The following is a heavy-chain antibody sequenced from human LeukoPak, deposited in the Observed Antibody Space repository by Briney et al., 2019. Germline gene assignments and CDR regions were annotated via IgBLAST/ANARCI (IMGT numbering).Heavy chain of an antibody. J-gene: IGHJ4*02. CDR1: GYTFTSYA. Sequence: ASVKVSCKASGYTFTSYAMNWVRQAPGQGLEWMGWINTNTGNPTYAQGFTGRFVFSLDTSVSTAYLQISSLKAEDTAVYYCARVRPFPSIAVAGDFDYWGQGTLVTVSS. D-gene: IGHD6-19*01. V-gene: IGHV7-4-1*02. CDR2: INTNTGNP. CDR3: ARVRPFPSIAVAGDFDY.